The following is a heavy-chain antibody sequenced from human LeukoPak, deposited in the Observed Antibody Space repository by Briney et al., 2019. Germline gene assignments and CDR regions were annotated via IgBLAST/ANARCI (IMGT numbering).Heavy chain of an antibody. CDR2: IIPIFGSA. D-gene: IGHD6-6*01. Sequence: GSSVKVSCKASGGTFSSYGINWVRQAPGQGLEWMGGIIPIFGSANYAQKFQGRVTMTRDMSTSTVYMELSSLRSEDTAVYYCATGQAARLYYYYMDVWGKGTTVTVSS. V-gene: IGHV1-69*05. J-gene: IGHJ6*03. CDR1: GGTFSSYG. CDR3: ATGQAARLYYYYMDV.